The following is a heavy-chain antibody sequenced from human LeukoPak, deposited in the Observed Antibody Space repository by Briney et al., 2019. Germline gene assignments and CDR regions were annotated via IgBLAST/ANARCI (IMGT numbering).Heavy chain of an antibody. J-gene: IGHJ4*02. CDR3: SDSARDYSFDY. Sequence: GGSLRLSCAASGFTFSSYDMHWVRQAPGKGLEWVAFIRYDRSNKYYPDSVKGRFTISRDNSKNTLHLQMNSLRAEDTAVYYCSDSARDYSFDYWGQGTLVTVPS. CDR2: IRYDRSNK. CDR1: GFTFSSYD. V-gene: IGHV3-30*02. D-gene: IGHD1-26*01.